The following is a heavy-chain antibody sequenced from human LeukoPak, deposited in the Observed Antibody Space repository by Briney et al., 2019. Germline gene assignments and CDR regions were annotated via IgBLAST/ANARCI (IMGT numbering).Heavy chain of an antibody. J-gene: IGHJ3*02. D-gene: IGHD3-9*01. V-gene: IGHV5-10-1*01. CDR3: ATYSDYDILTGYYVTDAFDI. CDR2: IVPSDSYT. Sequence: GESLKISFKGSGYRFTSYWISWVRPMPGKGLGWMGRIVPSDSYTNYSPSFQGHVTISADKSISTAYLQWSSLKASDTAMYYCATYSDYDILTGYYVTDAFDIWGQGTMVTVSS. CDR1: GYRFTSYW.